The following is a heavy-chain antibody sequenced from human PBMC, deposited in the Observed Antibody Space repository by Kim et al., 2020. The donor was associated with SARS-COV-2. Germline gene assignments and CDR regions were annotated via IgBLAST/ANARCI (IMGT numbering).Heavy chain of an antibody. CDR2: ISGDGDST. D-gene: IGHD2-21*02. J-gene: IGHJ6*02. CDR1: GFTFDDYA. CDR3: SKDRSSATAKVHYYYYGMDV. Sequence: GGSLRLSCAASGFTFDDYAMHWVRQAPGKGLDWVSLISGDGDSTYYADSVRGRFTISRDNSKNSLYLQMNSLRTEDTALYYCSKDRSSATAKVHYYYYGMDVWGQGTTVTVSS. V-gene: IGHV3-43*02.